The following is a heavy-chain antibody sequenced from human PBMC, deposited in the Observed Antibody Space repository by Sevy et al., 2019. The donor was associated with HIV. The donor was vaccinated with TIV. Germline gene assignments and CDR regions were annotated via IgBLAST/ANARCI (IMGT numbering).Heavy chain of an antibody. CDR1: GFTFSHYG. Sequence: GGSLRLSCAASGFTFSHYGMHWVRQAPGKGLEWVTFIQYDGNNKYYADSVKGRFTISRDNSKKMFFLQMNDLRAEDTALYYCAKNTAAAGVGGFDYWGQGALVTVSS. CDR2: IQYDGNNK. D-gene: IGHD6-13*01. J-gene: IGHJ4*02. CDR3: AKNTAAAGVGGFDY. V-gene: IGHV3-30*02.